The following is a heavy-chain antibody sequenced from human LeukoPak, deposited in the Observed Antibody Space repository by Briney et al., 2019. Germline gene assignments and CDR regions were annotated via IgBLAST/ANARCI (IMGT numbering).Heavy chain of an antibody. Sequence: AGGSLRLSCAASGFTFSSYGMSWVRQAPGKGLEWVSTISGSGGSTYYADSVKGRFTISRDNAKNSLFLQMNSLRAEDTAVYYCARDDYYDSSGFGTVDIWGQGTMVTVSS. D-gene: IGHD3-22*01. V-gene: IGHV3-23*01. CDR1: GFTFSSYG. CDR3: ARDDYYDSSGFGTVDI. J-gene: IGHJ3*02. CDR2: ISGSGGST.